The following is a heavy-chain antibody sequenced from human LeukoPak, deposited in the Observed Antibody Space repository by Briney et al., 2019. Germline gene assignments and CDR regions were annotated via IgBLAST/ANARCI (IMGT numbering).Heavy chain of an antibody. CDR2: IHYSGSA. D-gene: IGHD1-14*01. V-gene: IGHV4-59*08. CDR1: GGSISSYY. Sequence: PSETLSLTCTVSGGSISSYYRSWIRHPPGEGLEWIACIHYSGSASYNPSLKSRVTISVDTSKNQFSLKVNSVTAADTPVYYCARQPDRRQVALWGQGTLVTVSS. J-gene: IGHJ4*02. CDR3: ARQPDRRQVAL.